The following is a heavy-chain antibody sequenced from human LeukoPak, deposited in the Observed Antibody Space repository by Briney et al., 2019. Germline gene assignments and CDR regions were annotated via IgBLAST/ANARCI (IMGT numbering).Heavy chain of an antibody. CDR1: GFTFSSYW. V-gene: IGHV3-74*01. Sequence: TGGSLRLSCAASGFTFSSYWMHWVRQAPGKGLVWVSRINTDGRSTSYGDSVKGRLTISRDNAKNTVYLQMDGLRVEDTAVYYCARDRDSGSSYSPLTLGYWGQGTLVTVSS. D-gene: IGHD3-10*01. J-gene: IGHJ4*02. CDR2: INTDGRST. CDR3: ARDRDSGSSYSPLTLGY.